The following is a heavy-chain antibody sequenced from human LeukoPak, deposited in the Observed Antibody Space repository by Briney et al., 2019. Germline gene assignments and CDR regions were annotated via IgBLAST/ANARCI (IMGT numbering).Heavy chain of an antibody. J-gene: IGHJ4*02. CDR2: INSDGSST. CDR1: GFTFSNYW. D-gene: IGHD4-17*01. V-gene: IGHV3-74*01. CDR3: AKGGATVIDY. Sequence: GGSLRLSCAASGFTFSNYWMHWVRQAPGKGLVWVSRINSDGSSTTSADSVKGRFTISRDNAKNTLYLQMNSLRAEHTAVYYCAKGGATVIDYWGQGTLVTVSS.